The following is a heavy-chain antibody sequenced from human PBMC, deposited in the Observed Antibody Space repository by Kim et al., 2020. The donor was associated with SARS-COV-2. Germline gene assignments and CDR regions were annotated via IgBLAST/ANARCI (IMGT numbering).Heavy chain of an antibody. CDR1: GDSISGYY. CDR3: ARQTWFSGSCYELA. J-gene: IGHJ4*02. D-gene: IGHD2-15*01. Sequence: SETLSLTCTVSGDSISGYYWSWIRQPPGKGLEWIGYIYYSGSTNYNPSLKSRVTISVDTSKNQFSLKLSSVTSADTAVYYCARQTWFSGSCYELAWGQGT. V-gene: IGHV4-59*08. CDR2: IYYSGST.